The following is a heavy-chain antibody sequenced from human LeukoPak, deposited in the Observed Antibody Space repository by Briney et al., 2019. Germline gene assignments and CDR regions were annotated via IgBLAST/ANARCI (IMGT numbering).Heavy chain of an antibody. V-gene: IGHV3-74*01. CDR2: INSDGSST. CDR1: GFTFSSYW. J-gene: IGHJ4*02. CDR3: ARGGGYSYGLFDY. Sequence: GGSLRLSCAASGFTFSSYWMHWVRQAPGKGLVWVSRINSDGSSTSYADSVKGRFTISRDNAKNTPYLQMNSLRAEDTAVYYCARGGGYSYGLFDYWGQGTLVTVSS. D-gene: IGHD5-18*01.